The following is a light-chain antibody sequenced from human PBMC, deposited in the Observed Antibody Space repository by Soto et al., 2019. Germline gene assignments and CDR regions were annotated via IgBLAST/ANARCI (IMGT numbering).Light chain of an antibody. CDR2: EAS. Sequence: EIVLTQSPATLSLSPGERATLSCRASQSVSSFLAWYQQKPGQAPRLLIYEASIRATGIPARFSGSGSGTDFALTISSLETEDFAVYFCHQRQSWPRTFGQGS. CDR1: QSVSSF. V-gene: IGKV3-11*01. CDR3: HQRQSWPRT. J-gene: IGKJ1*01.